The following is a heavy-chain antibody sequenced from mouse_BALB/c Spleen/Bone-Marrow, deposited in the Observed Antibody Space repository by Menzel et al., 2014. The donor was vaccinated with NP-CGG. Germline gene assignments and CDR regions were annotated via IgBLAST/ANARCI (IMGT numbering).Heavy chain of an antibody. Sequence: VQLQQSGAELVRPGSSVKISCKASGYAFSVYWMNWVKQRPGQGLEWIGQIYPGDGDTNYNGKFKGRATLTADKSSNTAYMQLSSLTSEVSAVYFCARGGISVDYWGQGTTLTVSS. CDR3: ARGGISVDY. J-gene: IGHJ2*01. CDR1: GYAFSVYW. V-gene: IGHV1-80*01. CDR2: IYPGDGDT.